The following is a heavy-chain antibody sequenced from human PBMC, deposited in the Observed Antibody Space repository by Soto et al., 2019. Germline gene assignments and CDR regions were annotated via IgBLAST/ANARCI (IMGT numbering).Heavy chain of an antibody. Sequence: QVQLVQSGAEVKKPGSSVKVSCKASGGTFSSYAISWVRQAPGQGLEWMGGIIPIFGTANYAQTFQGRVTITADESTSTAYMELSSLRSEDTAVYYCASTYSSSAKGIYYYGMDVWGQGTTVTVSS. CDR3: ASTYSSSAKGIYYYGMDV. CDR1: GGTFSSYA. V-gene: IGHV1-69*01. CDR2: IIPIFGTA. J-gene: IGHJ6*02. D-gene: IGHD6-6*01.